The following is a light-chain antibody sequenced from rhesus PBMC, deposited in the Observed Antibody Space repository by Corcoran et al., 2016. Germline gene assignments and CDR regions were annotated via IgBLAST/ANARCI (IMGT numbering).Light chain of an antibody. J-gene: IGKJ4*01. CDR2: RAS. CDR3: QQYIRGPLT. Sequence: DIQMTQSPSSLSASVGDTVTISCRASQRVMNWLAWYQQKPGKAPKLLIYRASQLQSGGPSRFSGGGSGTDCTLTISSLQSEDFATYFCQQYIRGPLTFGGGTKVDLK. V-gene: IGKV1-22*01. CDR1: QRVMNW.